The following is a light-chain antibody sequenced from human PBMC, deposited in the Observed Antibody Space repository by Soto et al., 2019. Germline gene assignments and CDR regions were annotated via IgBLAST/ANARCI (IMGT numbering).Light chain of an antibody. J-gene: IGKJ1*01. V-gene: IGKV1-5*01. CDR3: LQHNSYPWA. Sequence: DIQMTQSPSTLSASVGDRVTITCRASQSISTWLAWYQQKPGKAPKLLIYDASSLESGVPSRFGGGGSGTEFTLTISSLQPEDFATYYCLQHNSYPWAFGQGTKVDIK. CDR2: DAS. CDR1: QSISTW.